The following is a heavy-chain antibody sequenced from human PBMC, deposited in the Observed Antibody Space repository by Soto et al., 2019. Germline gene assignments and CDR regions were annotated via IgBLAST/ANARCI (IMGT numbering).Heavy chain of an antibody. J-gene: IGHJ4*02. D-gene: IGHD3-10*01. V-gene: IGHV1-18*04. Sequence: ASVKGYCRSSGYTFTSYGISWVRQAPGQVLEWMGWISAYNCNTNYAQKLQGRVTMTTDTSTSTAYMELRSLRSDDTAVYYCARYDTRYYGSGSYIDYWGQGTLVTVSS. CDR1: GYTFTSYG. CDR3: ARYDTRYYGSGSYIDY. CDR2: ISAYNCNT.